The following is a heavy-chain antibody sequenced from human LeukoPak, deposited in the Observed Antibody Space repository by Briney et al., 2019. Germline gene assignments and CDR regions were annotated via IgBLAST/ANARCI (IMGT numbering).Heavy chain of an antibody. Sequence: GESLKISCKGSGYSFSNYWIGWVRQMPGKGLEWMGIIYPADSDTRYSPSFQGQVTISADKSITTAYLHWSSLQASDTAMYYCARRASAYDISGYRFYYCGQRNLGSVSS. V-gene: IGHV5-51*01. CDR3: ARRASAYDISGYRFYY. J-gene: IGHJ4*02. CDR2: IYPADSDT. D-gene: IGHD3-22*01. CDR1: GYSFSNYW.